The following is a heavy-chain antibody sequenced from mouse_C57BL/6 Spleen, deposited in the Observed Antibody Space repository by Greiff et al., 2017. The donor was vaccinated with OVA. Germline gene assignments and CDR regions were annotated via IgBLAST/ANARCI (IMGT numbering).Heavy chain of an antibody. Sequence: QVQLQQPGTELVKPGASVKLSCKASGYTFTSYWMHWVKQRPGQGLEWIGNINPSNGGTNYNEKFKSKATLTVDKSSSTAYMQLSSLTSEDSAVYYWARSTTTVVEGDYFDYWGQGTTLTVSS. V-gene: IGHV1-53*01. CDR3: ARSTTTVVEGDYFDY. D-gene: IGHD1-1*01. CDR1: GYTFTSYW. J-gene: IGHJ2*01. CDR2: INPSNGGT.